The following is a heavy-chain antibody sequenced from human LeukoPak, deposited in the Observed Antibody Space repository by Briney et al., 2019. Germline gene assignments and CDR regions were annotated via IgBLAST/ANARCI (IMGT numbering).Heavy chain of an antibody. Sequence: PGGSLRLSCAASGFTVSSNYMSWVRQALGKGLEWVSVIYSGGITYYADSVQGRFTISSNNSKNTLYLQMNSLGAEDTAVYYYARDTAEWLRQRTTSKTDYWGQGTLVTVSS. D-gene: IGHD3-3*01. CDR2: IYSGGIT. J-gene: IGHJ4*02. V-gene: IGHV3-53*01. CDR3: ARDTAEWLRQRTTSKTDY. CDR1: GFTVSSNY.